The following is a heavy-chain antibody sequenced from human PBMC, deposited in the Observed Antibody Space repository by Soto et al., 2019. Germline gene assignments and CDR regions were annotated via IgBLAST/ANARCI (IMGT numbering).Heavy chain of an antibody. CDR2: IYYSGST. D-gene: IGHD4-17*01. CDR3: ASVRLLGIPNAFDI. J-gene: IGHJ3*02. CDR1: GGSISSGGYY. V-gene: IGHV4-31*03. Sequence: QVQLQESGPGLVKPSQTLSLTCTVSGGSISSGGYYWSWIRQHPGKGLEWIGYIYYSGSTYYNPSLRSRVTISVDTSKNQFSLKLSSVTAADTAVYYCASVRLLGIPNAFDIWGQGTMVTVSS.